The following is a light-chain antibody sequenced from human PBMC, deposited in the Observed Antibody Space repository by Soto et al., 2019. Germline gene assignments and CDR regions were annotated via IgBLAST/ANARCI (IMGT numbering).Light chain of an antibody. CDR3: EQSYNTTPIT. Sequence: DIQMTQSPSSLSASVGDRVTITCRASQSISSYLNWYQQNPGKAPKLLIYAASSLQSGVPSRFSGSASGTDFTLTISSLQPEDFATYYCEQSYNTTPITFGPGTKVDIK. V-gene: IGKV1-39*01. CDR1: QSISSY. J-gene: IGKJ3*01. CDR2: AAS.